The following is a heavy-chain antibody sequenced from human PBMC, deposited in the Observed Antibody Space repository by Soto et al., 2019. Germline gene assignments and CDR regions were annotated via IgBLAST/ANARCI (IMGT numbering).Heavy chain of an antibody. CDR3: AKAPISLDGRGYYFASFDY. CDR1: GFTFSRYA. D-gene: IGHD3-22*01. J-gene: IGHJ4*01. CDR2: LSGSGSGS. Sequence: DVQLLESGGALVQLGGTLRLSCAASGFTFSRYAMNWVRQAPAKGLEWVSTLSGSGSGSYYPDSLRGRFTISRDNSKNSLYLPMNNLRAEDTAVYYCAKAPISLDGRGYYFASFDYWGHGIRVTVSS. V-gene: IGHV3-23*01.